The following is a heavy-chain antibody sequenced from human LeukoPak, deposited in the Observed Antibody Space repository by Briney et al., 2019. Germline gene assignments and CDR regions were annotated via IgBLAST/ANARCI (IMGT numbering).Heavy chain of an antibody. Sequence: SETLSLTCTVSGASISSRSYYWGWIRQPPGKGLEWIGSIYYSGSTYYNPSLKSRVTISVDTSKNQFSLKLSSVTAADTAVYYCARQYSSGWYFDYWGQGTLVTVSS. CDR3: ARQYSSGWYFDY. CDR1: GASISSRSYY. V-gene: IGHV4-39*01. J-gene: IGHJ4*02. CDR2: IYYSGST. D-gene: IGHD6-19*01.